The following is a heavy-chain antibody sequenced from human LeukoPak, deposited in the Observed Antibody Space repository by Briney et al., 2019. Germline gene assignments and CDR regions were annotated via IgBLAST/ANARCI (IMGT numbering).Heavy chain of an antibody. CDR3: ARGRSNYYGMDV. V-gene: IGHV4-59*01. Sequence: SETLSLTCSVSGGSINSYYWSWIRQPPGKGLEWIGYIYYSGYTNYNPSLKSRVTISVDTSKNQFSLKVSSVTAADTAVYYCARGRSNYYGMDVWGQGTTVSVSS. D-gene: IGHD1-26*01. J-gene: IGHJ6*02. CDR2: IYYSGYT. CDR1: GGSINSYY.